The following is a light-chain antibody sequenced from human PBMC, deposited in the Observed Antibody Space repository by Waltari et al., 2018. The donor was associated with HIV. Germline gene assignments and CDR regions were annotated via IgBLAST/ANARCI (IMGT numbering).Light chain of an antibody. Sequence: IVLTQSPGTLSLSPGERATLSCRASQSVSSSYLAWYQQKPGQAPRLLIYSASSRATGIPDRFRGSGSGTDFTLTISRLEPEDFAVYYCQQMGTFGQGTKVEIK. J-gene: IGKJ1*01. V-gene: IGKV3-20*01. CDR1: QSVSSSY. CDR3: QQMGT. CDR2: SAS.